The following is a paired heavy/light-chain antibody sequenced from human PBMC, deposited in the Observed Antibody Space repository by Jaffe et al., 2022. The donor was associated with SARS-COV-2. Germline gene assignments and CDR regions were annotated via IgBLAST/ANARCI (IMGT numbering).Heavy chain of an antibody. CDR3: AKSWITVPDQDY. V-gene: IGHV1-3*01. Sequence: QVQLVQSGAEVKKPGASVNVSCKASGYTFTKYAIHWVRQAPGQTLEWMGWINAGNGDTDYSQRFQGRVTITRDTSASTAYMELRSLRSEDTAVYFCAKSWITVPDQDYWGQGSLVTVSS. J-gene: IGHJ4*02. CDR2: INAGNGDT. D-gene: IGHD6-19*01. CDR1: GYTFTKYA.
Light chain of an antibody. CDR2: GAS. CDR3: HQYGSSHWT. Sequence: EIVLTQSPGTLSLSPGERATLSCRASQSVTSNYLAWYQQQPGQAPKLLIYGASTRATGIPDRFSGSGSGTDFTLTISRLEPDDFAVYYCHQYGSSHWTFGQGTKVEIK. V-gene: IGKV3-20*01. CDR1: QSVTSNY. J-gene: IGKJ1*01.